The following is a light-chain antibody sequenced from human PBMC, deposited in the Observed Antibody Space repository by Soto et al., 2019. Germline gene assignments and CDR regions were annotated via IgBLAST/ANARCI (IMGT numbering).Light chain of an antibody. CDR2: VVS. V-gene: IGKV1-39*01. CDR3: QQSYSIPYT. Sequence: DIQLTQSPSSLSASVGDRVTITWRASQTISRNLNWYQQKPGEAPRLLMYVVSTLQGGVPSRFSGSESGTDYTLTISSVQPDDFATYYCQQSYSIPYTFGQGTKLEIK. CDR1: QTISRN. J-gene: IGKJ2*01.